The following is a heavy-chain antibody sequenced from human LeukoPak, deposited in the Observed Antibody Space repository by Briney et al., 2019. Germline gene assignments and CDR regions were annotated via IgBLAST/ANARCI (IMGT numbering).Heavy chain of an antibody. D-gene: IGHD3-22*01. V-gene: IGHV3-23*01. J-gene: IGHJ4*02. CDR2: ISVSGGSP. CDR3: AKAVYDSSGSFDF. CDR1: GFSFSTYA. Sequence: GGSLRLSCAASGFSFSTYAMTWVRRAPGKGLEWVSGISVSGGSPYYADSVKGRSTISRDTSKNTLYLQMNSLRAEDTAVYYCAKAVYDSSGSFDFWGQGTLVTVSS.